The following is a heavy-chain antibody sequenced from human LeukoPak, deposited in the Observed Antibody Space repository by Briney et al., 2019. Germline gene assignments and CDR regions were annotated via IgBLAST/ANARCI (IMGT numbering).Heavy chain of an antibody. CDR2: ISASGGLT. J-gene: IGHJ4*02. V-gene: IGHV3-23*01. CDR3: AKKSIAVAGTDFDY. Sequence: GGSLRLSCAASGFTFSSYAMSWVRQAPGKGLEWVSGISASGGLTYYADSVKGRFTISRDNSKNTLYLQMNSLRAEDTAVYYCAKKSIAVAGTDFDYWGQGTLVTVSS. CDR1: GFTFSSYA. D-gene: IGHD6-19*01.